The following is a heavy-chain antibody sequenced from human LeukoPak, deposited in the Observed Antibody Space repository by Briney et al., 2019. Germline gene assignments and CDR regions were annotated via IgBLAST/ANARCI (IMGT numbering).Heavy chain of an antibody. CDR1: GFTFSNAW. J-gene: IGHJ4*02. V-gene: IGHV3-15*07. D-gene: IGHD1-26*01. CDR2: IKSKTGGGTI. CDR3: TTAAFVGATAY. Sequence: GGSLRLSCAASGFTFSNAWMNWVRQAPGKGLEWVGRIKSKTGGGTIDYAARVKGRFTISRDDSKDTLYLQMNSLKSEDTAVCHCTTAAFVGATAYWGQGALVSVSS.